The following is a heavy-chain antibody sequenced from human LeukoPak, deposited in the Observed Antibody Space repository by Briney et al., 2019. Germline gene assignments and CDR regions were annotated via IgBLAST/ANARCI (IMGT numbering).Heavy chain of an antibody. J-gene: IGHJ4*02. CDR2: ISGRGDNT. CDR1: GFTFSSYA. CDR3: AKDRACSGGSCHFDH. V-gene: IGHV3-23*01. D-gene: IGHD2-15*01. Sequence: PGGSLRLSRAASGFTFSSYAMSWVRQAPGKGLEWVSGISGRGDNTFYADSVKGRFTISRDNSKNTLYLQMNSLRVEDTAVYYCAKDRACSGGSCHFDHWGQGTLVTVSS.